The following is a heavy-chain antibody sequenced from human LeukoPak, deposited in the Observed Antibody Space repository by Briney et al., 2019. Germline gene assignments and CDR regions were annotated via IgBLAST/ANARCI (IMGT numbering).Heavy chain of an antibody. CDR1: GYTFTSYG. Sequence: ASVKVSCKASGYTFTSYGISWVRQAPGQGLEWMGWISAYANYAQKLQGRVTMTTDTSTSTAYMELRSLRSEDTAVYYCAREGCSGGSCYFDYRGQGTLVTVSS. D-gene: IGHD2-15*01. CDR2: ISAYA. CDR3: AREGCSGGSCYFDY. J-gene: IGHJ4*02. V-gene: IGHV1-18*04.